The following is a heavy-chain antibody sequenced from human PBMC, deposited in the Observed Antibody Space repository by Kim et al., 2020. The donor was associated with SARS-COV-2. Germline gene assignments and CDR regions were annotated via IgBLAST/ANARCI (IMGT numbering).Heavy chain of an antibody. Sequence: SETLSLTCSVSGGSISSHYWSWIRRPPGEGLELLGYIYFTGSTNYNPSLKSRVTISVDTSKNQFFLKVTSVTAADTAVYYCARGPSAWRFDPWGQGTLVIVYS. CDR3: ARGPSAWRFDP. CDR1: GGSISSHY. V-gene: IGHV4-59*11. D-gene: IGHD6-19*01. CDR2: IYFTGST. J-gene: IGHJ5*02.